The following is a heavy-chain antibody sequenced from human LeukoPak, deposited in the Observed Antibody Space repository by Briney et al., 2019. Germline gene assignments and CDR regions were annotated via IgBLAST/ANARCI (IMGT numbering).Heavy chain of an antibody. Sequence: ASVKVSCKASGYTFTSYYMHWVRQAPGQGLEWMGIINPSGGSTSYAQKFQGRVTMTRDTSISTAYMELSRLRSDDTAMYYCTRDGHRRYYYGSSGREDVFDIWGQGTMVTVSS. CDR3: TRDGHRRYYYGSSGREDVFDI. D-gene: IGHD3-22*01. V-gene: IGHV1-46*01. CDR2: INPSGGST. J-gene: IGHJ3*02. CDR1: GYTFTSYY.